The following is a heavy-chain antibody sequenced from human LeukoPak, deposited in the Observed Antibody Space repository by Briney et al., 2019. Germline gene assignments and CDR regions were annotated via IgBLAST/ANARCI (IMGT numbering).Heavy chain of an antibody. CDR2: IHSGGST. D-gene: IGHD3-22*01. V-gene: IGHV3-53*01. Sequence: GGSLRLSCAASGFTVSSNYMSWVRQAPGKGLEWVSIIHSGGSTYYADSVRGRFTISRDNSKNTLYLQMNSLRAEDTAMYYCARVPTYDSSGYPDYWGQGTLVTVSS. J-gene: IGHJ4*02. CDR3: ARVPTYDSSGYPDY. CDR1: GFTVSSNY.